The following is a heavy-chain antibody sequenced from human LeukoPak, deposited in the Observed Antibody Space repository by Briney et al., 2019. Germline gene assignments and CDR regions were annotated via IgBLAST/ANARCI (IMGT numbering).Heavy chain of an antibody. J-gene: IGHJ4*02. CDR1: GFTFSSYS. CDR2: ISSSSSYI. Sequence: GGSLRLSCAASGFTFSSYSMNWVRQAPGKGLEWVSSISSSSSYIYYADSVKGRFTISRDNAKNSLYLQMNSLRAEDTAVYYCARRGSTTFGVVIYHGNDYWGQGTLVTVSS. CDR3: ARRGSTTFGVVIYHGNDY. V-gene: IGHV3-21*01. D-gene: IGHD3-16*02.